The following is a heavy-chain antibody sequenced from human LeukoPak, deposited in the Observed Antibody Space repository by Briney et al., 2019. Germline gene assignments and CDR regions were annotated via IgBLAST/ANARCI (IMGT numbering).Heavy chain of an antibody. CDR2: ISYVGSNK. Sequence: GGSLRLSCAASGFTFSSFAMHWVRQAPGKGLEWVAVISYVGSNKYYADSVKGRFTISRDNSKNTLYLQMNSLRAEDTALYYCESTVTTERSFDCWGQGTLVTVSS. J-gene: IGHJ4*02. CDR1: GFTFSSFA. V-gene: IGHV3-30-3*01. CDR3: ESTVTTERSFDC. D-gene: IGHD4-17*01.